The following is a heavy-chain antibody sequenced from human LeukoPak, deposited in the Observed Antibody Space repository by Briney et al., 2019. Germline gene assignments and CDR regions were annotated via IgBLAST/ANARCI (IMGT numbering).Heavy chain of an antibody. CDR2: ISSSSSYI. J-gene: IGHJ5*02. CDR1: GFTFSSYS. D-gene: IGHD6-13*01. V-gene: IGHV3-21*01. Sequence: GGSLRLSCAASGFTFSSYSMNWVRQAPGKGLEWVSSISSSSSYIYYADSVKGRFTISRDNAKNSLYLQMNSLRAEDTAVYYCARGAWHSVSWYSFDPWGQGTLVTVSS. CDR3: ARGAWHSVSWYSFDP.